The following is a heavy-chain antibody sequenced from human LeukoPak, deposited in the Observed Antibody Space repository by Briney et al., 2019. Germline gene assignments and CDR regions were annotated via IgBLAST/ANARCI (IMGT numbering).Heavy chain of an antibody. Sequence: GASVKVSCKASGYTFTSYAMNWARQAPGQGLEWMGWINPNSGGTNYAQKFQGRVTMTRDTSISTAYMELSRLRSDDTAVYYCARAIRAFGGSGSYFDYWGQGTLVTVSS. CDR2: INPNSGGT. CDR1: GYTFTSYA. J-gene: IGHJ4*02. D-gene: IGHD3-10*01. V-gene: IGHV1-2*02. CDR3: ARAIRAFGGSGSYFDY.